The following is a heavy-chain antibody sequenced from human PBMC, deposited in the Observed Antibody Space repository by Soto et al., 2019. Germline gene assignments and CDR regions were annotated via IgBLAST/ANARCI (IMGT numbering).Heavy chain of an antibody. D-gene: IGHD3-10*01. CDR1: GFTFSSYA. CDR2: ISGSGGGT. Sequence: EVQLLDSGGGLVQPGGSLRLSCAASGFTFSSYAMSWVRQAPGKGLEWVSSISGSGGGTYYADSVKGRFTISRDNSKNTLSLQMNSLRAEDTAVYYCAKSRGSGSYFNPSDAFDFRGQGTMVTVSS. V-gene: IGHV3-23*01. CDR3: AKSRGSGSYFNPSDAFDF. J-gene: IGHJ3*01.